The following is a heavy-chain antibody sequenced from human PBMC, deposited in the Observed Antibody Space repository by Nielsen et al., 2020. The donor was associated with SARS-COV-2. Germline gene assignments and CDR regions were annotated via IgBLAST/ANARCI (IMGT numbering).Heavy chain of an antibody. CDR2: INPDGSMK. Sequence: GESLKISCVASGFTFRNAWMTWVRQAPGKRLESVANINPDGSMKRHVDSVMGRFTISRDNARDSLYLQMNNLRAEDTAIYYCLQGGASWGQGTLVTVSS. V-gene: IGHV3-7*05. J-gene: IGHJ5*02. CDR1: GFTFRNAW. D-gene: IGHD1-1*01. CDR3: LQGGAS.